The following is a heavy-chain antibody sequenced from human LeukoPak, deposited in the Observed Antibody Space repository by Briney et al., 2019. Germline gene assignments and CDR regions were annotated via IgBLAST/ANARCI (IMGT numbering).Heavy chain of an antibody. CDR1: GFTFSNYI. V-gene: IGHV3-30*04. D-gene: IGHD6-19*01. CDR3: ARVQGGGYRTADY. Sequence: PGRSLRLSCAASGFTFSNYIMHWVRQAPGKGLDWVAVIIENGSNQYYADSVKGRFTISRDNSKNTLFLQMNSLRGEDTAMHYCARVQGGGYRTADYWGQGTLVTVSS. J-gene: IGHJ4*02. CDR2: IIENGSNQ.